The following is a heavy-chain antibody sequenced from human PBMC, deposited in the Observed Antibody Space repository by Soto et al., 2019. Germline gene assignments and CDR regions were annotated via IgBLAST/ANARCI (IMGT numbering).Heavy chain of an antibody. CDR3: ATSGDGYNYASFVGS. CDR1: GFKFEDYA. CDR2: ISWNSYSI. Sequence: EVQLVESGGGLVQPGRSLRLSCEASGFKFEDYAMNWVRQVPGKGLEWVSGISWNSYSIGYAASVKGRFTISRDNTKNSIYLQMNSLRAEDTAFYYCATSGDGYNYASFVGSWGQGTLVTVYS. J-gene: IGHJ5*02. V-gene: IGHV3-9*01. D-gene: IGHD5-18*01.